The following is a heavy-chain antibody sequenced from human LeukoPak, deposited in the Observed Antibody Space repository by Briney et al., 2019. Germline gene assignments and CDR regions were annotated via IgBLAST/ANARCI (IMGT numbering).Heavy chain of an antibody. D-gene: IGHD6-25*01. CDR3: AKARGSSSGSFDY. CDR2: VSGSGGST. Sequence: GGSLRLSCAASGFILSSYAMSWVRQAPGKGLEWVSAVSGSGGSTYYADSVKGRFTISRDNSKNTVYLQMNSLRAEDTAVFYCAKARGSSSGSFDYWGQGTLVTVSS. CDR1: GFILSSYA. J-gene: IGHJ4*02. V-gene: IGHV3-23*01.